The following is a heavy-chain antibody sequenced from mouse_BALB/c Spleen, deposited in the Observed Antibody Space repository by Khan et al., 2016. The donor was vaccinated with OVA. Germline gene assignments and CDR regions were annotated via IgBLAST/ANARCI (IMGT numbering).Heavy chain of an antibody. Sequence: QVRLQQSGAELSRPGASVKMSCKASGYTFTSNTMHWVKQRPGKGLEWIGYINPRSDYTIYSQKFKDKATLTADISSSTAYMQLSSLTSDDSAVCYCATRTTGYAMDYWGQGTSVTVSS. D-gene: IGHD2-14*01. J-gene: IGHJ4*01. V-gene: IGHV1-4*01. CDR2: INPRSDYT. CDR1: GYTFTSNT. CDR3: ATRTTGYAMDY.